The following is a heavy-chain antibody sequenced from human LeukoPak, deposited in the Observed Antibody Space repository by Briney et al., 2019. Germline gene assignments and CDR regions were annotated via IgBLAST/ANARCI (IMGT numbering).Heavy chain of an antibody. J-gene: IGHJ4*02. CDR2: MYHGDSDT. CDR3: AASTYGSGSYVGFDS. V-gene: IGHV5-51*01. Sequence: GESLKISCNASGYTFTNYWIGWVSPMPREGLVWMGIMYHGDSDTRYSPSLQGQVIILADKSINTTYLRLSTLRASDSAMYYCAASTYGSGSYVGFDSWGQGTLVTVSS. CDR1: GYTFTNYW. D-gene: IGHD3-10*01.